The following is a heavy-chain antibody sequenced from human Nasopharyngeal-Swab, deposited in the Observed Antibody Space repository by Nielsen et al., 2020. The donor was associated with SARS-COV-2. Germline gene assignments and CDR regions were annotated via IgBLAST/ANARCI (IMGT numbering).Heavy chain of an antibody. Sequence: GESLKISCAASGFTFSSYEMNWVRQAPGKGLEWVSYISSSGSTIYYADSVKGRFTISRDNAKNSLYLQMNRLRAEDTAVYYCGRDFGFCSSTSCSLLAFDYWGQGTLVTVSS. CDR2: ISSSGSTI. D-gene: IGHD2-2*01. V-gene: IGHV3-48*03. CDR1: GFTFSSYE. J-gene: IGHJ4*01. CDR3: GRDFGFCSSTSCSLLAFDY.